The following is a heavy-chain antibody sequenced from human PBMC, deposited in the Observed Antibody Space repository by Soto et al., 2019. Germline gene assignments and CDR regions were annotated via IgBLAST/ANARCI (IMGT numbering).Heavy chain of an antibody. CDR3: ARGLRDSSGWYLVGAFDI. D-gene: IGHD6-19*01. J-gene: IGHJ3*02. CDR2: IYYSGST. Sequence: PSETLSLTCAVYGGSFSGYYWSWIRQPPGKGLEWIGYIYYSGSTNYNPSLKSRVTISVDTSKNQFSLKLSSVTAADTAVYYCARGLRDSSGWYLVGAFDIWGQGTMVTVSS. CDR1: GGSFSGYY. V-gene: IGHV4-59*01.